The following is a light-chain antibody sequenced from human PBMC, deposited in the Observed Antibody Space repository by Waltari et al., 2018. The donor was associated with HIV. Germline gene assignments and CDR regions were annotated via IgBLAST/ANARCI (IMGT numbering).Light chain of an antibody. CDR3: SSYTASGSVI. V-gene: IGLV2-14*03. Sequence: QSALPQPASVSGSPGQSVTISCTGPTINFTSVSWYQQHPPKAPKLIIFEGTYRPSGVSNRFSGSKSGNTASLTISGLQGEDEAHYYCSSYTASGSVIFGGGTNLTVL. J-gene: IGLJ2*01. CDR2: EGT. CDR1: TINFTS.